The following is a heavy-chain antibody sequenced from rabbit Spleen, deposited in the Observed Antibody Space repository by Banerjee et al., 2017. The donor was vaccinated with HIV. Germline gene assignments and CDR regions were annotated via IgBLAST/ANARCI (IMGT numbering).Heavy chain of an antibody. V-gene: IGHV1S45*01. D-gene: IGHD1-1*01. J-gene: IGHJ6*01. CDR1: GFTLSSYYM. CDR2: IDTGSSGFT. CDR3: ARDTSSSFSSYGMDL. Sequence: QEHLKESGGGLVQPGGSLKLSCTASGFTLSSYYMNWVRQAPGKGLEWIACIDTGSSGFTYFASWAKGRFTISKTSSTTVTLQMTSLTAADTATYFCARDTSSSFSSYGMDLWGPGTLVTVS.